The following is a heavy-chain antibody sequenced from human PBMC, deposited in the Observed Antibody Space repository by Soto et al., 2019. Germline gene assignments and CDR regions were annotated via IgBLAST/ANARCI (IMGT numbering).Heavy chain of an antibody. CDR2: IDPSDSYT. J-gene: IGHJ6*02. D-gene: IGHD3-3*01. CDR3: ARLPLLEWLLGDYYYYGMDV. CDR1: GYSFTSYW. V-gene: IGHV5-10-1*01. Sequence: GESLKISCKGSGYSFTSYWISWVRQMPGQGLEWMGRIDPSDSYTNYSPSFQGHVTISADKPISTAYLQWSSLKASDTAMYYCARLPLLEWLLGDYYYYGMDVWGQGTTVTVPS.